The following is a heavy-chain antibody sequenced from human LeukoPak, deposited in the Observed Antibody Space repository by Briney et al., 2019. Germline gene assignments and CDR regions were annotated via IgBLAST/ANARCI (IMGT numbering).Heavy chain of an antibody. V-gene: IGHV3-7*03. CDR1: RFTFRSYR. CDR2: IKQDGSEK. J-gene: IGHJ5*02. CDR3: ARAARGYSYGYRSRVDP. Sequence: PGGSLRLSCAVSRFTFRSYRMSWVRQAPGKGPEWVADIKQDGSEKYYVDSVKGRFTISRDNAKNSLHLQMNSLRAEDTAVYYCARAARGYSYGYRSRVDPWGQGTLATVSS. D-gene: IGHD5-18*01.